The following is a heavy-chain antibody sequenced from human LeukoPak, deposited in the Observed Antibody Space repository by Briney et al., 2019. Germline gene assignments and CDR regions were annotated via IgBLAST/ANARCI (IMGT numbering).Heavy chain of an antibody. CDR3: ARGGLGGITAYSNYLFDY. CDR1: GVSISNYY. D-gene: IGHD4-11*01. CDR2: INYSGST. V-gene: IGHV4-59*08. J-gene: IGHJ4*02. Sequence: SETLSLTCTVSGVSISNYYWSWIRQPPGEGLEWMGYINYSGSTNYNPSFKSRVTISIDTSKNHFPLNLTYVTAADTAVYYWARGGLGGITAYSNYLFDYWGRGTLVTVSS.